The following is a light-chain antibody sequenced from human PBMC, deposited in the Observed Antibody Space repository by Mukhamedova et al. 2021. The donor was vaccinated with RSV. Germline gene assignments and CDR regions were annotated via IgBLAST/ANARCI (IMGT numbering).Light chain of an antibody. V-gene: IGKV1-39*01. J-gene: IGKJ2*03. CDR2: FAS. Sequence: VAITCRASRGIGRYVNWYQQKPGRAPKLLIYFASTLQSDIPSRFSGSGSGTDFILTINNLQPEDFATYSCQQSSATPRSFGQGT. CDR3: QQSSATPRS. CDR1: RGIGRY.